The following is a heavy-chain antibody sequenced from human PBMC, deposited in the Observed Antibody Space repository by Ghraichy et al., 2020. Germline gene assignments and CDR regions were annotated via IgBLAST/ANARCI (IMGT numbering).Heavy chain of an antibody. CDR3: ARGVGRRGVAARPRTPSIFDY. V-gene: IGHV4-34*01. D-gene: IGHD6-6*01. CDR2: INHSGST. CDR1: GGSFSGYY. Sequence: SETLSLTCAVYGGSFSGYYWSWIRQPPGKGLEWIGEINHSGSTNYNPSLKSRVTISVDTSKNQFSLKLSSVTAADTAVYYCARGVGRRGVAARPRTPSIFDYWGQGTLVTVSS. J-gene: IGHJ4*02.